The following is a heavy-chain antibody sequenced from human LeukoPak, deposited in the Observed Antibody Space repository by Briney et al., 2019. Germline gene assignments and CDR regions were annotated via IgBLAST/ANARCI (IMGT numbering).Heavy chain of an antibody. CDR2: IYNSGST. CDR1: GDSFSYFY. V-gene: IGHV4-59*12. Sequence: PSETLSLTCTVSGDSFSYFYWSWIRQPPGKGLEWIGYIYNSGSTNYNPSLKSRVTISLDTSKNQFSLKLSSVTAADTAVYYCARDVAGNTFDYWGQGTLVTVSS. J-gene: IGHJ4*02. D-gene: IGHD5-12*01. CDR3: ARDVAGNTFDY.